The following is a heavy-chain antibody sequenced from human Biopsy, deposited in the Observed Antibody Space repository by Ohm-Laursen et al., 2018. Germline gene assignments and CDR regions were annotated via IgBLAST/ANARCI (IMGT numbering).Heavy chain of an antibody. CDR1: GYSLGTYD. CDR2: MIPSSGKT. V-gene: IGHV1-8*01. Sequence: ASVKVSCKASGYSLGTYDVNWVRQARGQGLEWMGWMIPSSGKTGYAQRFQGRVTLTMNTSISTAYMELSGLRSEDTAVYFCARGYSRRVSIFEASIYWFDTWGQGTLVTVSS. J-gene: IGHJ5*02. CDR3: ARGYSRRVSIFEASIYWFDT. D-gene: IGHD6-6*01.